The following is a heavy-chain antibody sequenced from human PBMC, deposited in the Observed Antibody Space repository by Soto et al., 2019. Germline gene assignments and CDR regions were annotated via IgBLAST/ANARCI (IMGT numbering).Heavy chain of an antibody. V-gene: IGHV3-23*01. J-gene: IGHJ5*02. CDR3: AKPHTRPNWFDP. CDR1: GFTFSSYA. CDR2: ISGSGGST. Sequence: GGSLRLSCAASGFTFSSYAMSWVRQAPGKGLEWVSAISGSGGSTYYADSVKGRFTISRDNSKNTLYLQMNSLRAEDTAAYYWAKPHTRPNWFDPWGQGTLVTVSS. D-gene: IGHD3-3*01.